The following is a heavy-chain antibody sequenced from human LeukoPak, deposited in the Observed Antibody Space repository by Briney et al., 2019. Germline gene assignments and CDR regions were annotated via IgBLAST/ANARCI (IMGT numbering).Heavy chain of an antibody. Sequence: ASVKVSCKASGGTFSSYAISWVRQAPGQGLEWMGWISAYNGNTNYAQKLQGRVTMTTDTSTSTAYMELRSLRSDDTAVYYCARDTTYNWNDAGDYNDAFDIWGQGTMVTVSS. CDR2: ISAYNGNT. CDR1: GGTFSSYA. J-gene: IGHJ3*02. V-gene: IGHV1-18*01. D-gene: IGHD1-1*01. CDR3: ARDTTYNWNDAGDYNDAFDI.